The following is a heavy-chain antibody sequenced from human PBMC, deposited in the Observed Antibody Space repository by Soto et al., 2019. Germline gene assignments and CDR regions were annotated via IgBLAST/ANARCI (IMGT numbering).Heavy chain of an antibody. CDR1: GFTFSSYA. V-gene: IGHV3-23*01. J-gene: IGHJ4*02. CDR2: ISGSGGST. CDR3: GKDRNRIAAGYFDY. Sequence: EVPLLESGGGLVQPGGSLRLSCAASGFTFSSYAMSWVRQAPGKGLEWVSAISGSGGSTYYADSVKGRFTISRDNSNNTLYLQMNSLRAEDTAVYYCGKDRNRIAAGYFDYWGQGTLVTVSS. D-gene: IGHD6-25*01.